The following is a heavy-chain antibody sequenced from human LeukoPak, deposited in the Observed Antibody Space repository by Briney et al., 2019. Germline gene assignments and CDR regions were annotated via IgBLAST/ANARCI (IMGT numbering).Heavy chain of an antibody. D-gene: IGHD3-10*01. V-gene: IGHV3-9*01. Sequence: GGSLRLSCAASGFTFDDYAMHWVRQAPGKGLEWVSGISWNSGSIGYADSVKGRFTISRDNAKNSLYLQMNSLRAEDTALYYCARDLKYGSGSYGFDYWGQGTLVTVSS. CDR2: ISWNSGSI. CDR1: GFTFDDYA. CDR3: ARDLKYGSGSYGFDY. J-gene: IGHJ4*02.